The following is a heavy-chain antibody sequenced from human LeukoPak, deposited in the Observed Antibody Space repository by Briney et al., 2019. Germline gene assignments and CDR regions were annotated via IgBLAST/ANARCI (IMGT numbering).Heavy chain of an antibody. CDR1: GGSISSGGYY. CDR3: AKDLTVTPYYMDV. Sequence: SQTLSLTCTVSGGSISSGGYYWSWIRQPPGKGLEWIGYIYHSGSTYYNPSLKSRVTISVDRSKNQFSLKLSSVTAADTAVYYCAKDLTVTPYYMDVWGKGTTVTVSS. D-gene: IGHD4-11*01. V-gene: IGHV4-30-2*01. J-gene: IGHJ6*03. CDR2: IYHSGST.